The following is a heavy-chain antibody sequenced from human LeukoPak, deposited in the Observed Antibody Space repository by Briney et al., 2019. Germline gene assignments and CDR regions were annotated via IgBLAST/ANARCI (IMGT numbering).Heavy chain of an antibody. Sequence: GGSLRLSCTASGFTFNNYAMTWVRQAPGKGLEWVSAITGSGAYTNYADSVKGRFTISRDNSKNTIYLQMNSLRAEDTAIYYCAKRSSTSSGYFDFWGREPWSPSPQ. V-gene: IGHV3-23*01. D-gene: IGHD3-22*01. CDR1: GFTFNNYA. CDR2: ITGSGAYT. CDR3: AKRSSTSSGYFDF. J-gene: IGHJ4*02.